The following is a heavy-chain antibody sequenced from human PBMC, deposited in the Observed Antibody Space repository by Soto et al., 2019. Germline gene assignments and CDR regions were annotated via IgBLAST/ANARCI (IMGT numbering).Heavy chain of an antibody. V-gene: IGHV6-1*01. D-gene: IGHD3-22*01. CDR3: AREGNYYDSSGYLP. Sequence: WAISGDSVSSNSAAWNWIRQSPSRGLEWLGRTYYRSKWYNDYAVSVKSRITINPDTSENQFSPQLNSVTPEDTAVYYCAREGNYYDSSGYLPWGQGTLVTVSS. CDR2: TYYRSKWYN. CDR1: GDSVSSNSAA. J-gene: IGHJ5*02.